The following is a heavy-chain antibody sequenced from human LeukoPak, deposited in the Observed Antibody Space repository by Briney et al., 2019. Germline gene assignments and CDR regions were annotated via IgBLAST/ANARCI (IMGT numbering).Heavy chain of an antibody. Sequence: QTGGSLRLSCAASGFTFSSYAMTWVRQPPGKGLEGVSSITGSAANTYYADSVKGRFTISRDNSKNTLYLQMNSLRAGDTAVYYCAKRYSGTSGLYNFDYWGQGTLVTVSS. CDR2: ITGSAANT. CDR3: AKRYSGTSGLYNFDY. CDR1: GFTFSSYA. J-gene: IGHJ4*02. D-gene: IGHD1-26*01. V-gene: IGHV3-23*01.